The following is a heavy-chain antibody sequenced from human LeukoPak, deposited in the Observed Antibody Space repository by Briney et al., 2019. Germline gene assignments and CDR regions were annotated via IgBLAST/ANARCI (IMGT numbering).Heavy chain of an antibody. CDR1: GGSISSSSYS. D-gene: IGHD2-15*01. CDR3: ARGGIVVVVAAPGAFDI. Sequence: SETLSLTCTVSGGSISSSSYSWGWIRQPPGKGLEWIGRIYSSGCANYNPSLKSRVSISVDTSKNQFSLQMSSVTAADTAVYYCARGGIVVVVAAPGAFDIWGQGTMVTVSS. J-gene: IGHJ3*02. V-gene: IGHV4-39*07. CDR2: IYSSGCA.